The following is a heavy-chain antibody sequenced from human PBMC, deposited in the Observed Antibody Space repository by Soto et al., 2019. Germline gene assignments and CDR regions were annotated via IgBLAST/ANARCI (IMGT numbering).Heavy chain of an antibody. V-gene: IGHV3-48*03. Sequence: GGSLRLSCAASGFTFSSYEMNWVRQAPGKGLEWASYISSSGSTIYYADSVKGRFTISRDNAKNSLYLQMNSLRAEDTAVYYCARVRYSSGWYDYWGQGTLVTVSS. CDR3: ARVRYSSGWYDY. CDR1: GFTFSSYE. CDR2: ISSSGSTI. D-gene: IGHD6-19*01. J-gene: IGHJ4*02.